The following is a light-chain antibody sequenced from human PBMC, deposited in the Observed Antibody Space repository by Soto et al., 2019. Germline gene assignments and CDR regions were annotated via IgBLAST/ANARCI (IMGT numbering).Light chain of an antibody. CDR3: SSYARNYRVL. V-gene: IGLV2-8*01. Sequence: QSALTQPPSASGSPRQSVTISCTGSSSDVGNYNYVYWYQQHPGKAPKLMIYEVTKRPSGVPDRFSGSKSGNTASLTVSGLKAEDEADYDCSSYARNYRVLFGGDTQLNVL. CDR1: SSDVGNYNY. CDR2: EVT. J-gene: IGLJ7*01.